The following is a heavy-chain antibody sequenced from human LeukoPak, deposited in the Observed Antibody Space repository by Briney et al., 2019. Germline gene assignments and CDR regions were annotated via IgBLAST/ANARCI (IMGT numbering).Heavy chain of an antibody. D-gene: IGHD4-23*01. CDR1: GGSISSYY. CDR3: AGSVDVVTTGVR. Sequence: KPSETLSLTCTVSGGSISSYYWSWIRQPPGKGLEWIGYIYYSGSTNYNPSLKSRVTISVDTSKSQFSLRLNSVTAADTAVYYCAGSVDVVTTGVRWGPGTLVTVSS. V-gene: IGHV4-59*08. J-gene: IGHJ4*02. CDR2: IYYSGST.